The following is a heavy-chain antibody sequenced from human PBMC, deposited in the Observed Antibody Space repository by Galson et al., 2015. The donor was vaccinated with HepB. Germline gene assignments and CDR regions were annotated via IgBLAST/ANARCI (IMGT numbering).Heavy chain of an antibody. V-gene: IGHV4-59*01. CDR1: GGSIRSYY. D-gene: IGHD3-3*01. J-gene: IGHJ6*02. CDR3: ARDYITVFGRTFYYDGLDV. CDR2: ISYSGST. Sequence: ETLSLTCGVSGGSIRSYYWTWIRQPPGRGLEWIGSISYSGSTNYNPSLESRVTISLDTSKNQFSLKLSSVTAADTALYYCARDYITVFGRTFYYDGLDVWGQGTTVT.